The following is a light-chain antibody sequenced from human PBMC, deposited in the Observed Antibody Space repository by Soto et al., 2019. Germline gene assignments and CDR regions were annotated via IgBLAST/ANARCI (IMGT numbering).Light chain of an antibody. J-gene: IGKJ4*01. CDR2: GAS. V-gene: IGKV3-15*01. Sequence: IGMTQSPATLSVSPGERATLSCRASQSVRSNLAWYQQKPGQAPKLLIYGASTRATGIPARFSGSGSGAEFALTISSLQSEDFAIYYCQQYNSWLTFGGGTKVEVQ. CDR1: QSVRSN. CDR3: QQYNSWLT.